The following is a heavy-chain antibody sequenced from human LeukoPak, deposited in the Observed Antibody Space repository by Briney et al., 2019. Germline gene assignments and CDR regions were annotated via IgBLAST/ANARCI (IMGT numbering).Heavy chain of an antibody. CDR1: GYTFTSYG. CDR3: ARGQADFWSGYADY. D-gene: IGHD3-3*01. V-gene: IGHV1-18*01. J-gene: IGHJ4*02. CDR2: ISAYNGNT. Sequence: ASVKVPCKASGYTFTSYGISWVRQAPGQGLEWMGWISAYNGNTNYAQKLQGRVTMTTDTSTSTAYMELRSLRSDDTAVYYCARGQADFWSGYADYWGQGTLVTVSS.